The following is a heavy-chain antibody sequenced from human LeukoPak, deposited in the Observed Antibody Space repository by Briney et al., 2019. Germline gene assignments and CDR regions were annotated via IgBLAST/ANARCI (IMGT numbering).Heavy chain of an antibody. J-gene: IGHJ4*02. CDR2: INHSGST. D-gene: IGHD1-26*01. V-gene: IGHV4-34*01. Sequence: PSETLSLTCAVYGGSFSGYYWSWIRQPPGKGLEWIGEINHSGSTNYNPSLKSRVTISVDTSKNQFSLRLTSVTAADTAVYYCARRLGAQLDYWGQGILVTVSS. CDR1: GGSFSGYY. CDR3: ARRLGAQLDY.